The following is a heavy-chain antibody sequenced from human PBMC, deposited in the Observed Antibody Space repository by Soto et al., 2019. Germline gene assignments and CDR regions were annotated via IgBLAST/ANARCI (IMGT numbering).Heavy chain of an antibody. CDR1: GYTFTGYY. V-gene: IGHV1-2*02. CDR2: INPNSCGT. J-gene: IGHJ5*02. CDR3: AREGTTPSNYPWFDP. Sequence: GSSVKVSCKASGYTFTGYYMHWVRQAPGQGLEWMGWINPNSCGTNYAQKFQGRVTMTGETSISTAYMELSRLRSDDTAVYYCAREGTTPSNYPWFDPWGQGTLVIVSS. D-gene: IGHD4-4*01.